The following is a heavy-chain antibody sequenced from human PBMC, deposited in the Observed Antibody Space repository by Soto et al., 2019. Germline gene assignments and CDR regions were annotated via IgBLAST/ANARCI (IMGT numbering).Heavy chain of an antibody. CDR3: AREMWTRSGPQNFFDY. CDR2: ISPSSGYT. CDR1: GYSFTTYG. V-gene: IGHV1-18*01. D-gene: IGHD6-25*01. Sequence: QVQLVQSEGEMKQPGASVKVSCKASGYSFTTYGFCWVRQVPGQGLEWMGYISPSSGYTTYAPNLQDRVIMTTDSSTTTVYMELRSLRSGDTAVYYCAREMWTRSGPQNFFDYWGQGALVTVSS. J-gene: IGHJ4*02.